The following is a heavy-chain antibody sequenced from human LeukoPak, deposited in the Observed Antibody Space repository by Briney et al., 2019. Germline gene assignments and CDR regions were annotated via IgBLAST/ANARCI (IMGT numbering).Heavy chain of an antibody. V-gene: IGHV1-69*04. D-gene: IGHD2-8*01. CDR3: ARDRLGKYCTNGVCPFDY. CDR1: GYTFTSYA. Sequence: ASVKVSCRASGYTFTSYAISWVRQAPGQGLEWMGRIIPILGIANYAQKFQGRVTITADKSTSTAYMELSSLRSEDTAVYYCARDRLGKYCTNGVCPFDYWGQGTLVTVSS. J-gene: IGHJ4*02. CDR2: IIPILGIA.